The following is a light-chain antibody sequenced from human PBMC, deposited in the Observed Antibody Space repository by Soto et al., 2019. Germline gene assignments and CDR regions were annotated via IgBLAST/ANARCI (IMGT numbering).Light chain of an antibody. CDR3: QQGSFTLT. V-gene: IGKV1-39*01. Sequence: EIQMTQSPSSLSASVGDRVTITCRASQSISTYLNWYQQKLGKAPKLLISGASSLQGGVPSRFSGSGSGTDFTLTISSLQPEDFATYYCQQGSFTLTFGGGTKLEIK. J-gene: IGKJ4*01. CDR2: GAS. CDR1: QSISTY.